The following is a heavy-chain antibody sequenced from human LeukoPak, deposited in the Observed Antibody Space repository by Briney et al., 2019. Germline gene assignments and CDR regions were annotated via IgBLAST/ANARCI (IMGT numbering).Heavy chain of an antibody. Sequence: GGSLRLSCAAPGVTFSSYWMHWVRQAPGKGLVWGSRINSDGSITSYADSVKGRFTISRDNAKNTLYLQMNSLRAEDTAVYYCARVLGASWGQGTLVTVSS. CDR2: INSDGSIT. D-gene: IGHD1-26*01. V-gene: IGHV3-74*01. CDR3: ARVLGAS. J-gene: IGHJ1*01. CDR1: GVTFSSYW.